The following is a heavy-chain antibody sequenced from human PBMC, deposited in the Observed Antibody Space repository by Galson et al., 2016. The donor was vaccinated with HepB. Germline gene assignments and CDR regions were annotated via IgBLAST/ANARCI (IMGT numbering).Heavy chain of an antibody. J-gene: IGHJ2*01. V-gene: IGHV3-30*04. CDR3: ARDPTLRGYSWPSDWIFDL. Sequence: SLRLSCADSGFIISRSIIHWVRQAPGKGLEWVAVTSSDDRHKYYTDAVKGRFTVSRDDSKTTLFLQMDNLNIDDTAVYFCARDPTLRGYSWPSDWIFDLWGRGTLVTVSA. CDR1: GFIISRSI. D-gene: IGHD5-12*01. CDR2: TSSDDRHK.